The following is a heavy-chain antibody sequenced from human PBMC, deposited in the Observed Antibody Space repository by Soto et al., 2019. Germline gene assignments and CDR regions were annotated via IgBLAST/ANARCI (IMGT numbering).Heavy chain of an antibody. CDR3: ARQDNYGYVFDY. V-gene: IGHV4-39*01. Sequence: LQLQESGPGLAKPSETLSLTCSVSGGSISSSSYYWGWIRQPPGKGLEWTGSIHYSGSTYYNPSLRSRVTISVATSKNQFFLKLSSVPAADTAVYYCARQDNYGYVFDYWGQGTLVTVSS. D-gene: IGHD5-18*01. CDR1: GGSISSSSYY. J-gene: IGHJ4*02. CDR2: IHYSGST.